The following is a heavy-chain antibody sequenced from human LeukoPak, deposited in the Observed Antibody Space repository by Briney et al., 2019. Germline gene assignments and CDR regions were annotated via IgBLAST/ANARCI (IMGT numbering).Heavy chain of an antibody. CDR1: GFTLSSYE. D-gene: IGHD3-10*01. CDR3: VVGDEAAFDI. J-gene: IGHJ3*02. CDR2: ISSSGSTI. Sequence: PGGSLRLSCAASGFTLSSYEMNWVRQAPGKGLEWVSYISSSGSTIYYADSVKGRFTISRDNAKNSLYLQMNSLRAEDTAVYYCVVGDEAAFDIWGQGTMVTVSS. V-gene: IGHV3-48*03.